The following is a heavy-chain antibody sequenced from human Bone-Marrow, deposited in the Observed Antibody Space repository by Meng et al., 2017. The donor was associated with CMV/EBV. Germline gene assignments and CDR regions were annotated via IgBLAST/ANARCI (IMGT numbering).Heavy chain of an antibody. Sequence: GGSLRLSCAASGFTFSSYEMNWVRQAPGKGLEWVSYISSSGSSIYYADSVKGRFTISRDNAKNSLYLQMNSLRAEDTAVYYCSRDYRSVVDYWGQGTRVTVSS. D-gene: IGHD4-23*01. CDR2: ISSSGSSI. V-gene: IGHV3-48*03. J-gene: IGHJ4*02. CDR3: SRDYRSVVDY. CDR1: GFTFSSYE.